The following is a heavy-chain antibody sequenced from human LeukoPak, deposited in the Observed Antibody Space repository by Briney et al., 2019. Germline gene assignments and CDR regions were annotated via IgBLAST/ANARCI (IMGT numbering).Heavy chain of an antibody. V-gene: IGHV3-33*01. Sequence: PGGSLRLSCAASGFTFSSYGMHWVRQAPGKGLEWVAVIWYDGSNKYYADSVKGRLTISRDNSKNTLYLQMNSLRAEDTAVYYCARDLVPLAAAGYYGMDVWGQGTTVTVSS. D-gene: IGHD6-13*01. CDR1: GFTFSSYG. CDR2: IWYDGSNK. J-gene: IGHJ6*02. CDR3: ARDLVPLAAAGYYGMDV.